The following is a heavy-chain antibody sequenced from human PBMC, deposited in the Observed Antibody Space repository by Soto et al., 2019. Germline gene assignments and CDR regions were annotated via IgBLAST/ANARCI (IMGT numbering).Heavy chain of an antibody. J-gene: IGHJ5*02. Sequence: PVGSLRLSCAASGFTFSSYSMNWVRQAPGKGLEWVSSISSSSSYIYYADSVKGRFTISRDNAKNSLYLQMNSLRAEDTAVYYCAREAYSSSAGFLNWFDPWGQGTLVTVSS. V-gene: IGHV3-21*01. CDR1: GFTFSSYS. CDR2: ISSSSSYI. D-gene: IGHD6-6*01. CDR3: AREAYSSSAGFLNWFDP.